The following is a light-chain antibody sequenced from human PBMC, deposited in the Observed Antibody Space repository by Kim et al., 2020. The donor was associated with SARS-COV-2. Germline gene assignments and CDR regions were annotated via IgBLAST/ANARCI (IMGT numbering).Light chain of an antibody. CDR3: QQRNNWPPKVT. CDR1: QSISSS. V-gene: IGKV3-11*01. Sequence: QGAGATLSCRASQSISSSLAGYQQSPGQPPRLLIREASIRASGIPARFSGSGSGTDFTLTISGLEPEDFAVYYCQQRNNWPPKVTFGGGTKVDIK. J-gene: IGKJ4*01. CDR2: EAS.